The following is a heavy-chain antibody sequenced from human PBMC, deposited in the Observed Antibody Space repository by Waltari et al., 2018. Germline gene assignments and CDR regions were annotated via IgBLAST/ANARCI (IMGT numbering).Heavy chain of an antibody. CDR3: AGGGMVQGVITHYYYYGMDV. D-gene: IGHD3-10*01. J-gene: IGHJ6*02. CDR1: GGTFSSYA. CDR2: IIPIFGTA. Sequence: QVQLVQSGAEVKKPGSSVKVSCKASGGTFSSYAISWVRQAPGQGLEWMGGIIPIFGTANYAQKFQGRVTINTDESTSTAYMERSSLRSEDTAVYYCAGGGMVQGVITHYYYYGMDVWGQGTTVTVSS. V-gene: IGHV1-69*05.